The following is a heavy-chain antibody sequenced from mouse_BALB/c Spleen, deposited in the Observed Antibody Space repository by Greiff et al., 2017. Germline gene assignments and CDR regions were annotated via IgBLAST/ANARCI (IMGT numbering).Heavy chain of an antibody. D-gene: IGHD4-1*01. CDR1: GYTFTSYW. CDR3: TRGGTGVAY. V-gene: IGHV1S22*01. J-gene: IGHJ3*01. Sequence: LQQPGSELVRPGASVKLSCKASGYTFTSYWMHWVKQRPGQGLEWIGNIYPGSGSTNYDEKFKSKATLTVDTSSSTAYMQLSSLTSEDSAVYYFTRGGTGVAYRGQGTLVTVSA. CDR2: IYPGSGST.